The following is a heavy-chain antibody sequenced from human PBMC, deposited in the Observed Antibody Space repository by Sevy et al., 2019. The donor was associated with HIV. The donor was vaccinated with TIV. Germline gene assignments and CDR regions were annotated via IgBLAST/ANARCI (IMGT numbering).Heavy chain of an antibody. CDR2: INPNSGGT. Sequence: ASVKVSCKASGYTFTGYYMHWVRQAPGQGLEWMGWINPNSGGTNYAQKFQGRVTMTRDTSISTANMGLSRLRSDVTAVYYCAREQRGLRFLEWLFQAGYWGQRTLVTVSS. D-gene: IGHD3-3*01. V-gene: IGHV1-2*02. CDR1: GYTFTGYY. CDR3: AREQRGLRFLEWLFQAGY. J-gene: IGHJ4*02.